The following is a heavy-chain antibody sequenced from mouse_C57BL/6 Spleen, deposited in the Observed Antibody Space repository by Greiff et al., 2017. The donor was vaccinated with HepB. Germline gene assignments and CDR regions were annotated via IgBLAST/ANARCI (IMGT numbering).Heavy chain of an antibody. CDR1: GYTFTSYW. CDR2: IDPSDSYT. CDR3: ARSYGYDDVDY. V-gene: IGHV1-69*01. Sequence: VQLQQSGAELVMPGASVKLSCKASGYTFTSYWMHWVKQRPGQGLEWIGEIDPSDSYTNYNQKFKGKSTLTVDKSSSTAYMQLSSLTSEDSAVYYCARSYGYDDVDYWGQGTTLTVSS. D-gene: IGHD2-2*01. J-gene: IGHJ2*01.